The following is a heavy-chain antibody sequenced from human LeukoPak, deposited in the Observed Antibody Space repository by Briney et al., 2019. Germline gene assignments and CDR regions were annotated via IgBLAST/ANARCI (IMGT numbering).Heavy chain of an antibody. V-gene: IGHV1-46*01. CDR1: GYTFTSYY. Sequence: GASVKVSCKASGYTFTSYYMHWVRQAPGQGLEWMGIINPNGGSTSYAQKFQGRVTMTRNTSISTAYMELSSLRSDDTAVYYCARAKKIAETYYMDVWGKGTTVTVSS. CDR2: INPNGGST. CDR3: ARAKKIAETYYMDV. J-gene: IGHJ6*03. D-gene: IGHD1-14*01.